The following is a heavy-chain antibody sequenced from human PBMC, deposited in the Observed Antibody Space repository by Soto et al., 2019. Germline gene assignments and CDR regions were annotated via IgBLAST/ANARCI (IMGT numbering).Heavy chain of an antibody. CDR1: GFTFSSYA. D-gene: IGHD2-2*01. J-gene: IGHJ4*02. CDR2: ISGSGGST. CDR3: AHNLGYCSSTSCYDYFDY. V-gene: IGHV3-23*01. Sequence: HPGGSLRLSCAASGFTFSSYAMSWVRQAPGKGLEWVSAISGSGGSTYYADSVKGRFTISRDNSKNTLYLQMNSLRAEDTAVYYCAHNLGYCSSTSCYDYFDYWGQGTLVTVSS.